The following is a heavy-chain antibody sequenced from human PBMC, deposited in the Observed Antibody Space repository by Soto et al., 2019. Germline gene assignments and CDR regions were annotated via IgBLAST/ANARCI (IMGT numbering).Heavy chain of an antibody. CDR1: GYIFAGYH. D-gene: IGHD3-9*01. Sequence: ASVKVSGKAAGYIFAGYHIHGVRQAPGRGLEWMGWINSNSGDTAYAQNFQGRVTMTRDTSFNLVYMEMSGLMSDDTAVYYCARDARGTRGFDEMDIWGQGTTVTVSS. V-gene: IGHV1-2*02. J-gene: IGHJ6*02. CDR3: ARDARGTRGFDEMDI. CDR2: INSNSGDT.